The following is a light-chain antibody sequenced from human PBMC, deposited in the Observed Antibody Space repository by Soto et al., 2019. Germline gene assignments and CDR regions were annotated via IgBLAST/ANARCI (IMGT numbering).Light chain of an antibody. CDR3: CSYVRAITYV. CDR2: EGI. J-gene: IGLJ1*01. V-gene: IGLV2-23*01. CDR1: SGNIGGYNV. Sequence: HSALTQPPSVSGSPGQSITISCSGTSGNIGGYNVVSWHQQHPGKAPKVIVYEGIKRPSGVSDRFYGSTSGSTASLTISGLQAEDEAEYYCCSYVRAITYVVGSGTKVTV.